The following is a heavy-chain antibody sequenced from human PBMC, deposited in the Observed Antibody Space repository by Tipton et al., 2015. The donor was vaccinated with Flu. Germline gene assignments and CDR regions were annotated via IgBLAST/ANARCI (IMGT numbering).Heavy chain of an antibody. CDR1: VDSIGRSYC. CDR3: ARRDYSNYVSEPRNWFDP. D-gene: IGHD4-11*01. Sequence: LRLSCSVSVDSIGRSYCWGWIRQPPGKGLEWIGNICQSGSTYVNLSLMGRVTISVDSSKNQFSLKLTSVTAADTAVYYCARRDYSNYVSEPRNWFDPWGRGTLITVTS. V-gene: IGHV4-38-2*01. J-gene: IGHJ5*02. CDR2: ICQSGST.